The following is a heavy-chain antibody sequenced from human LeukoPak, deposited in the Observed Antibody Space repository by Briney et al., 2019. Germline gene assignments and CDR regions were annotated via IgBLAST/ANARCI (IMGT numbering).Heavy chain of an antibody. CDR1: GSTFSSYG. CDR2: ISYDGSNK. J-gene: IGHJ4*02. CDR3: ARDLGDSSGYYYVGY. Sequence: PGRSLRLSCAASGSTFSSYGMHWVRQAPGKGLEWVAVISYDGSNKYYADSVKGRFTISRDNSKNTLYLQMNSLRAEDTAVYYCARDLGDSSGYYYVGYWGQGTLVTVSS. V-gene: IGHV3-30*03. D-gene: IGHD3-22*01.